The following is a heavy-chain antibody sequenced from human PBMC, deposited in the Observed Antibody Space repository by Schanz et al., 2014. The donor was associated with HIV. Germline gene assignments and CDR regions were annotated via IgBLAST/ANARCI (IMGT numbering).Heavy chain of an antibody. CDR1: GFSLINNA. Sequence: EVQLLESGGDLVQPGGSLRLSCEVSGFSLINNAMPWARQAPGKGLEWVSDIRGGGDTYYADSVRGRFTFSRDDSKNTLILQMNSLRVEDTAVYYCGGHGGFSYWGQGTRVAVSP. CDR2: IRGGGDT. CDR3: GGHGGFSY. D-gene: IGHD6-25*01. V-gene: IGHV3-23*01. J-gene: IGHJ4*02.